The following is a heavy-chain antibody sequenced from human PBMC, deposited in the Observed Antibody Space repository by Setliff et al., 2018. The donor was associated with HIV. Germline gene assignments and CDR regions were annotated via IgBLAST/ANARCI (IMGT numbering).Heavy chain of an antibody. V-gene: IGHV3-7*03. CDR1: GFTFSDYW. Sequence: PGGSLRLSCAASGFTFSDYWMTWVRQAPGKGLEWVATINEDGNKKYHGASVWGRLTISRDNAKKSLYLQMNSLRAEDTAVYYCARVGAATASYYYYYMDVWGKGTTVTVS. J-gene: IGHJ6*03. CDR3: ARVGAATASYYYYYMDV. D-gene: IGHD1-26*01. CDR2: INEDGNKK.